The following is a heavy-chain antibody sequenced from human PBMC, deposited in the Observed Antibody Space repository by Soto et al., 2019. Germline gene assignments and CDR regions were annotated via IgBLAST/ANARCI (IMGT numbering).Heavy chain of an antibody. Sequence: ASVKVSCKASGYTFTSYGISWVRQAPGQGLEWMGGFDPEDGETIYAQKFQGRVTMTEDTSTDTAYMELRSLRSEDTAVYYCATCPIDFWSGLPWFDPWGQGTLVTVSS. CDR1: GYTFTSYG. V-gene: IGHV1-24*01. D-gene: IGHD3-3*01. CDR3: ATCPIDFWSGLPWFDP. CDR2: FDPEDGET. J-gene: IGHJ5*02.